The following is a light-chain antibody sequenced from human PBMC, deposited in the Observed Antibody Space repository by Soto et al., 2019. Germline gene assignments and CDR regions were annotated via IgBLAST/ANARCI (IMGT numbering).Light chain of an antibody. J-gene: IGKJ4*01. CDR1: QDISNY. Sequence: DIQMTQSPSTLSASVGDRVTITCQASQDISNYLNWYQQKPGKAPKLLIYDASNLETGVPSRFSGSRSGKDFTFTISSLQPEDIATYYCQQYDNLPRLNFCGGTKVDI. CDR2: DAS. V-gene: IGKV1-33*01. CDR3: QQYDNLPRLN.